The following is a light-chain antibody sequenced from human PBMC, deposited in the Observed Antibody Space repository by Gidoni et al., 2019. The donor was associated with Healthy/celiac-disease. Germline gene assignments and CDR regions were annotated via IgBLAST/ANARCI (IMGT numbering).Light chain of an antibody. V-gene: IGLV1-44*01. CDR1: SSNLGSNA. CDR3: AAWDDSLNGPYVV. Sequence: QSVLTQPPSASGNPGQRVPISCSGTSSNLGSNAVNWYQQLPGTAPKLLIYSNNQRTSGVPVRFSCSKSGTSASLAISGLQSEDEADYYCAAWDDSLNGPYVVFGGGTKLTVL. J-gene: IGLJ2*01. CDR2: SNN.